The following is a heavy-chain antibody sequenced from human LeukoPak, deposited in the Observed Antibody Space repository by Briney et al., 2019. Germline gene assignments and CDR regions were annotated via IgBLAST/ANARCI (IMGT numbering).Heavy chain of an antibody. J-gene: IGHJ4*02. CDR3: ARWRLTTGTYGLDY. Sequence: GGPLRLSCAASGFTFSSYSMNWVRQAPGKGLEWVSSISSSSSYIYYADSVKGRFTISRDNAKNSLYLQMNSLRAEDTAVYYCARWRLTTGTYGLDYWGQGTLVTVSS. CDR1: GFTFSSYS. CDR2: ISSSSSYI. V-gene: IGHV3-21*01. D-gene: IGHD4/OR15-4a*01.